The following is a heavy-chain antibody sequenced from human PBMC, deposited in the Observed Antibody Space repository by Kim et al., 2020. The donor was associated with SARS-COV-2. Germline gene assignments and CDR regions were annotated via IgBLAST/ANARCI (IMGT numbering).Heavy chain of an antibody. CDR3: VRDFSDYYYGMDV. J-gene: IGHJ6*02. Sequence: YADSMKGRFTISRDNSKNTLYLQMSSLRAEDTAVYYCVRDFSDYYYGMDVWGQGTTVTVSS. V-gene: IGHV3-53*01.